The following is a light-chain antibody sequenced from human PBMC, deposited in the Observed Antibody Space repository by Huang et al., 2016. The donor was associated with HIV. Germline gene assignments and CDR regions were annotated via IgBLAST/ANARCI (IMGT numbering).Light chain of an antibody. CDR1: QSVSSKY. CDR2: GVS. V-gene: IGKV3-20*01. CDR3: QQYDSSPIFT. Sequence: EIVLTQSPGTVSLSPGERATLSCRASQSVSSKYLAWYQQKPGQAPRLLIYGVSYRATGSPDRFSGSGSGTDFTLTISRLEPEDFAVYYCQQYDSSPIFTFGPGTKVDIK. J-gene: IGKJ3*01.